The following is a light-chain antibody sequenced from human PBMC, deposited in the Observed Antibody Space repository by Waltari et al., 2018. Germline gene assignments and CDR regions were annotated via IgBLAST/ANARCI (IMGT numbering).Light chain of an antibody. J-gene: IGKJ1*01. CDR3: QQASRGPLT. V-gene: IGKV1-39*01. CDR1: QSTGRY. CDR2: FAS. Sequence: DIQMTQDPSSLSVSIGDRVTITCRASQSTGRYLSWYQQKSGRAPKLLISFASSLESGVPSRFSGTGSGTDFTLTINSWQPEDIGTYYCQQASRGPLTFGQGT.